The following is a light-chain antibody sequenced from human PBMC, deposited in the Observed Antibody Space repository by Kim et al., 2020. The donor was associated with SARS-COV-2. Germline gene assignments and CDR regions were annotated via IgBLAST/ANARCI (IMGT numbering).Light chain of an antibody. CDR1: QIIRSY. CDR3: QQSYSTPPYS. J-gene: IGKJ2*03. Sequence: ASVEDRVTITGRASQIIRSYLNWYQQKPGKAPKLLISAASSLQSGVPSRFSGSGSGTDFTLTISSLQPEDFATYYCQQSYSTPPYSFGQGTKLEI. V-gene: IGKV1-39*01. CDR2: AAS.